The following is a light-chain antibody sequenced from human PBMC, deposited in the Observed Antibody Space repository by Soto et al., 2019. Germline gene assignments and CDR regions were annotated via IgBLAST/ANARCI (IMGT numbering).Light chain of an antibody. CDR1: QSVTSN. CDR2: DAS. Sequence: EIVMTQSPATLSVSPGERATLSCRASQSVTSNFAWYQQKPGQAPRLLIYDASTRATGIPARFSGSGSGTEFTLTIASLQPDDFATYYCQQYETFSGTFGPGTKVDIK. CDR3: QQYETFSGT. J-gene: IGKJ1*01. V-gene: IGKV3-15*01.